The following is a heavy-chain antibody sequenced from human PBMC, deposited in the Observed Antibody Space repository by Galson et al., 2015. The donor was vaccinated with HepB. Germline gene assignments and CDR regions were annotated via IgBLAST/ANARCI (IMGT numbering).Heavy chain of an antibody. CDR3: ARDRPTAIAAAASFLH. V-gene: IGHV3-21*01. Sequence: SLRLSCAASGFPFSSYNMNWVRQAPGKGLEWVSFISSTSNYIYYADSVKGRFSISRDNAKNSLYLQMNSLRVEDTAVYYCARDRPTAIAAAASFLHWGQGTLVTVSS. J-gene: IGHJ1*01. CDR1: GFPFSSYN. D-gene: IGHD6-25*01. CDR2: ISSTSNYI.